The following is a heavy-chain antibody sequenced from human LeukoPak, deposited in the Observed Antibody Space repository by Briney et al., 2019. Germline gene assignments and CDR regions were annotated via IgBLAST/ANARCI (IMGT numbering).Heavy chain of an antibody. D-gene: IGHD5-18*01. Sequence: SDYWTRWVRQAQKKGLVWVSRINGDASSTSYADSVKGRFTISRDNAKSTLYLQMTSLRVEDTAVYYCARPRGNTYGYFEYWGQGTLVTVSS. V-gene: IGHV3-74*01. CDR3: ARPRGNTYGYFEY. J-gene: IGHJ4*02. CDR2: INGDASST. CDR1: SDYW.